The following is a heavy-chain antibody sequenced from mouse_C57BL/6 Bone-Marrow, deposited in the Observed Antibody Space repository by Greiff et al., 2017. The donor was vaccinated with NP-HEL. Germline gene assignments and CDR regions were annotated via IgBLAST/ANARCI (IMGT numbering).Heavy chain of an antibody. V-gene: IGHV1-64*01. CDR1: GYTFTSYW. Sequence: QVQLQQPGAELVKPGASVKLSCKASGYTFTSYWMHWVKQRPGQGLEWIGMIHPNSGSTNYNEKFKSKATLTVDKSSSTAYMQLSSLTSEDSAVYYCASYGQVPYFDYWRQGTTLTVSS. CDR3: ASYGQVPYFDY. J-gene: IGHJ2*01. D-gene: IGHD1-1*01. CDR2: IHPNSGST.